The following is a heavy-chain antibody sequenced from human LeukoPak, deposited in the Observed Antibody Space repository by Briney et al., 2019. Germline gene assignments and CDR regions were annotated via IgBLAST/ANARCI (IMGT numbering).Heavy chain of an antibody. J-gene: IGHJ4*02. CDR1: GFTFSSYE. CDR3: ARRGAVAGTVDH. V-gene: IGHV3-48*03. CDR2: ITSSTSTI. D-gene: IGHD6-19*01. Sequence: GGSLRLSCAASGFTFSSYEMHWVRQVPGKGLEWVSYITSSTSTIYYADSVKGRFTISRDNAKNSLYLQMNSLRAEDTAVYYCARRGAVAGTVDHWGQGTLVTVSS.